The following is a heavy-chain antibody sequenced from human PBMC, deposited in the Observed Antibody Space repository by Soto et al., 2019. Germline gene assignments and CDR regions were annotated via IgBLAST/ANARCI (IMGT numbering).Heavy chain of an antibody. V-gene: IGHV1-18*01. J-gene: IGHJ1*01. CDR2: ISAYNGNT. CDR3: ARDLAAAGDSEYFQH. Sequence: ASVKVSCKASGYTFTSYGISWVRQAPGQGLEWMGWISAYNGNTNYAQKLQGRVTMTTDTSTSTAYMELRSLRSDDTAVYYCARDLAAAGDSEYFQHWGQGTLVTAPQ. CDR1: GYTFTSYG. D-gene: IGHD6-13*01.